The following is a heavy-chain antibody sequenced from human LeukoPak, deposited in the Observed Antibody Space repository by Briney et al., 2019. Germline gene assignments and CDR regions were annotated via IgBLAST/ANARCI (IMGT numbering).Heavy chain of an antibody. CDR3: ARVGYYDSSGFFDY. V-gene: IGHV4-59*01. D-gene: IGHD3-22*01. Sequence: PETLSLTCTVSGGSISSYYWSWIRQPPGKGLEWIGYIYYSGSTNYNPSLKSRVTISVDTSKNQFSLKLSSVTAADTAVYYCARVGYYDSSGFFDYWGQGTLVTVSS. CDR1: GGSISSYY. J-gene: IGHJ4*02. CDR2: IYYSGST.